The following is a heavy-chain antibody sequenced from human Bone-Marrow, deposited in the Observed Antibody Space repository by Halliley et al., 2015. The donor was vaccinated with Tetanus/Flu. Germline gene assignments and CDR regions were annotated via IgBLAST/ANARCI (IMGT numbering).Heavy chain of an antibody. CDR2: NPSGATT. Sequence: NPSGATTRYAQKFQGRVTMARDTATSTFYMELGGLIFEDTAVYYCARGGSGRYSYSDYYGMDVWGQGTTVTVSS. D-gene: IGHD5-18*01. J-gene: IGHJ6*02. V-gene: IGHV1-46*01. CDR3: ARGGSGRYSYSDYYGMDV.